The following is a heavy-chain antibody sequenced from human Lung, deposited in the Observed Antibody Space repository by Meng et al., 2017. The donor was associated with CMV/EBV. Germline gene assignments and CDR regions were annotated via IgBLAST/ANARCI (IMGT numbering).Heavy chain of an antibody. CDR1: GGSFRSYD. CDR3: ARAEADTGNFDY. D-gene: IGHD6-19*01. CDR2: IYTSGTT. Sequence: VPLAGSGPGLFNLSDTLPFTCPVSGGSFRSYDWGWFRQSAGKGLEWIGRIYTSGTTIYNPSLKSRLTLSLDTSKNQFSLKLNSVTAADTAVYYCARAEADTGNFDYWGQGTLVTVSS. V-gene: IGHV4-4*07. J-gene: IGHJ4*02.